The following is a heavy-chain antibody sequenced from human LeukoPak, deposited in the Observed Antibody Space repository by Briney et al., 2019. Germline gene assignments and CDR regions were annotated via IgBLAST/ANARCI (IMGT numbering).Heavy chain of an antibody. Sequence: GGSLRLSCAASGFTFSNYAMGWVRQAPGRGLEWVSSISGSDTSTYYADSVKGRFTISRDDSKNTLSLQMNSLRAEDSAVYYCAKFYCTGGRCRNFDYWGQGTLVTVSS. V-gene: IGHV3-23*01. D-gene: IGHD2-15*01. CDR3: AKFYCTGGRCRNFDY. CDR1: GFTFSNYA. J-gene: IGHJ4*02. CDR2: ISGSDTST.